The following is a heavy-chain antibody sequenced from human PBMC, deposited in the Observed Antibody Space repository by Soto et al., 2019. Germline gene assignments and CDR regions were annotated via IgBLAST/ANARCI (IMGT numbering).Heavy chain of an antibody. CDR3: ARAVKLAVPAATGYFDF. V-gene: IGHV3-7*03. Sequence: GGSLRLSCEDSGFTFSSYWMSWVRQAPGKGLEWVANIKLDGSERYYVDSVRGRFTISRDNAKNSLFLQMDSLRAEDTAVYYCARAVKLAVPAATGYFDFWGQGTLVTVSS. J-gene: IGHJ4*03. D-gene: IGHD6-13*01. CDR1: GFTFSSYW. CDR2: IKLDGSER.